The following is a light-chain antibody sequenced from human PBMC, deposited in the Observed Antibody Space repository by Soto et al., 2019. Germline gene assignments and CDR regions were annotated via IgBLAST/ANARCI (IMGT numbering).Light chain of an antibody. Sequence: QSVLTQPASVSGSPGQSITISCTGTSSDVGGYNYVSWYQQHPGKAPKLMIYDVSYRPSGVSNRFSGSKSGNTASLTISGLQGEDEADYYCISYTSSNTLVCGGGTKLTVL. J-gene: IGLJ3*02. V-gene: IGLV2-14*01. CDR1: SSDVGGYNY. CDR2: DVS. CDR3: ISYTSSNTLV.